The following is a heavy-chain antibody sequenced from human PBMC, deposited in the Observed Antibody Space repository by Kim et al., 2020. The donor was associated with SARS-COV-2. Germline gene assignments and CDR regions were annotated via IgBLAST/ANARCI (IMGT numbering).Heavy chain of an antibody. CDR3: AREKEYGGNAADLDY. Sequence: VSMRSRITIIPDTSKNQCSLQLSSVTPEDTAVYYCAREKEYGGNAADLDYWGQGTLVTVSS. V-gene: IGHV6-1*01. D-gene: IGHD2-15*01. J-gene: IGHJ4*02.